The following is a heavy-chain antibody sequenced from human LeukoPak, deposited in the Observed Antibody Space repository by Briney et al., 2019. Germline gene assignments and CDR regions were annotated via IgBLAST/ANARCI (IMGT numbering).Heavy chain of an antibody. Sequence: PSETLSLTCAVYGGSFSGYYWSWIRQPPGKGLEWIGEINHSGSTNYNPSLKSRVTISVDTSKNQFSLKLSSVTAADTAVYYCASLKWEYYFDYWGQGTLVTVSS. CDR2: INHSGST. CDR3: ASLKWEYYFDY. V-gene: IGHV4-34*01. D-gene: IGHD1-26*01. J-gene: IGHJ4*02. CDR1: GGSFSGYY.